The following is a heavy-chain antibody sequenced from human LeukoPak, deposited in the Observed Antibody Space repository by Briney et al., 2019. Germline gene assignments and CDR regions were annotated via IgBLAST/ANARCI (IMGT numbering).Heavy chain of an antibody. Sequence: PEGSLRLSCAASGFTFSSYAMHWVRQAPGKGLEWVAVISYDGSNKYYADSVKGRFTISRDNSKNTLYLQMNSLRAEDTAVYYCARESDTLYYYYGMDVWGQGTTVTVSS. CDR1: GFTFSSYA. CDR3: ARESDTLYYYYGMDV. CDR2: ISYDGSNK. V-gene: IGHV3-30*04. J-gene: IGHJ6*02.